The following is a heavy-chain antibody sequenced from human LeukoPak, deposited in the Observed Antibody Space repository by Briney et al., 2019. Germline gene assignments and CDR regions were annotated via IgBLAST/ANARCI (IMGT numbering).Heavy chain of an antibody. J-gene: IGHJ4*02. V-gene: IGHV4-59*01. CDR2: IYYRGGT. D-gene: IGHD3-16*01. CDR1: GDSISSYS. CDR3: ARAVITFGAPVAKGFDC. Sequence: SETLSLTCTVSGDSISSYSWSWIRQPPGKGLEWIGYIYYRGGTNYNPSLKSRVTISVDTSKNQFSLKLTSVTAADTAVYYCARAVITFGAPVAKGFDCWGRGTLVTVSS.